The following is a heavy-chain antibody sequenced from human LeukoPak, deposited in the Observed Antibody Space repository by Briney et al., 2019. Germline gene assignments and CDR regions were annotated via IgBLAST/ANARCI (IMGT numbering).Heavy chain of an antibody. V-gene: IGHV4-39*01. D-gene: IGHD4-17*01. CDR1: GGSISSSSYF. J-gene: IGHJ4*02. CDR2: IYNSGST. CDR3: ARQPHVDYGDYYFDY. Sequence: SETLSLTCTVSGGSISSSSYFWGWIRQPPGKGLEWIGSIYNSGSTYYNPSLKSRVTISVDTSKNQFSLKLSSVTAADTALYYCARQPHVDYGDYYFDYWGQGTLVTVSS.